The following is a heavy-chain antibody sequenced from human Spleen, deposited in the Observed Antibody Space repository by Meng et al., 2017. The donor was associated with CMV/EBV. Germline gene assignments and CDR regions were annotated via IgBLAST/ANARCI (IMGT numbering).Heavy chain of an antibody. CDR1: GYTFTSYG. CDR2: ISAYNGNT. D-gene: IGHD3-10*01. Sequence: QVQGVQTGAEVKKLGASVKVSCKASGYTFTSYGISWVRQAPGQGLEWMGWISAYNGNTNYAQKLQGRVTMTEDTSTDTAYMELSSLRSEDTAVYYCATGWNPYYYAPFGYWGQGTLVTVSS. J-gene: IGHJ4*02. CDR3: ATGWNPYYYAPFGY. V-gene: IGHV1-18*01.